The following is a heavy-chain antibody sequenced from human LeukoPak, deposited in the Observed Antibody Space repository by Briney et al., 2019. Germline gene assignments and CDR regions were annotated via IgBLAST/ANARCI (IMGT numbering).Heavy chain of an antibody. V-gene: IGHV4-34*01. J-gene: IGHJ4*02. CDR3: ARGTVTMDY. CDR1: GGSFSGYY. Sequence: SSETLSLTCAVYGGSFSGYYWSWIRQPPGKGLEWIGEINHSGSTNYNPSLKSRVTISVDTSKNQFSLNLSSVTAADTAVYYCARGTVTMDYWGRGTLVTVSS. CDR2: INHSGST. D-gene: IGHD4-17*01.